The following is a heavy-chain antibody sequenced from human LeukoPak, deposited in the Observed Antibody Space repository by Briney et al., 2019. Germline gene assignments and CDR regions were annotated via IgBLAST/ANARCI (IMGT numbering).Heavy chain of an antibody. V-gene: IGHV3-15*01. CDR1: GFTFSNAW. D-gene: IGHD3-16*02. J-gene: IGHJ4*02. Sequence: GGSLRLSCAASGFTFSNAWMSWVRQAPGKGLEWVGRIKSKTDGGTTDYAAPVKGRFTISRDDSKNKLYLQMNSLKTEDTAVYYCTATGYDYVWGSYRFDYWGQGTLVTVSS. CDR3: TATGYDYVWGSYRFDY. CDR2: IKSKTDGGTT.